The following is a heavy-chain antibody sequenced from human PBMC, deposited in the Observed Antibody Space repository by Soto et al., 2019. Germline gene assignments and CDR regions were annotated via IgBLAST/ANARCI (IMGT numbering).Heavy chain of an antibody. CDR2: IYSAGST. V-gene: IGHV3-53*01. CDR1: GLTVSSSY. D-gene: IGHD4-4*01. J-gene: IGHJ4*02. CDR3: ATARSPDYSSAIFLDI. Sequence: GGSLRLSCAASGLTVSSSYMSWVRQAPGKGLQWVSVIYSAGSTYYANSVKGRFTISRDISTNMVYLQMSSLTDEDTAVYYCATARSPDYSSAIFLDIWGQRCLFTVCS.